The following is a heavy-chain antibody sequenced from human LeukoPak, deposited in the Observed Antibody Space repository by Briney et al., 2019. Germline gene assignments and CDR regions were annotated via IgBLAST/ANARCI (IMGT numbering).Heavy chain of an antibody. D-gene: IGHD5/OR15-5a*01. CDR3: ARGQASHHLRHFDY. CDR1: GGSISNYY. V-gene: IGHV4-59*12. CDR2: IYYSGTT. Sequence: LETLSLTCIVSGGSISNYYWSWIPQSPGTGLEWIGFIYYSGTTNYNPSLKSRVTISVDTSKNQFSLKLSSVTAADTAVYYCARGQASHHLRHFDYWGQGTLVTVSS. J-gene: IGHJ4*02.